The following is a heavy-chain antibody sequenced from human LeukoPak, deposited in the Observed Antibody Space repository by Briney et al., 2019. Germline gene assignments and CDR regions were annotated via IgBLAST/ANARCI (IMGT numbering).Heavy chain of an antibody. J-gene: IGHJ4*02. CDR3: ARAPPAHYGDYVVLDY. CDR1: GYTFTSYA. V-gene: IGHV1-18*01. D-gene: IGHD4-17*01. Sequence: ASVKVSCKASGYTFTSYAMNWVRQAPGQGLEWMGIINTSGGTTNYAQKLQGRVTMTTDTSTSTAYMELRSLRSDDTAVYYCARAPPAHYGDYVVLDYWGQGTLVTVSS. CDR2: INTSGGTT.